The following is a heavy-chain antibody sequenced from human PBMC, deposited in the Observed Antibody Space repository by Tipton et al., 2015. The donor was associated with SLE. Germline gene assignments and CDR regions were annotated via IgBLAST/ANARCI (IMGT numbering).Heavy chain of an antibody. D-gene: IGHD5-18*01. CDR2: TRNKANSYTT. V-gene: IGHV3-72*01. J-gene: IGHJ3*02. CDR1: GFTFSDHY. Sequence: SLRLSCAASGFTFSDHYMDWVRQAPGKGLEWVGRTRNKANSYTTEYAASVKGRFTISRDDSKSIAYLQMNSLKTEDTAVYYCTRGWIRMRIDAFDIWGQGTMVTVSS. CDR3: TRGWIRMRIDAFDI.